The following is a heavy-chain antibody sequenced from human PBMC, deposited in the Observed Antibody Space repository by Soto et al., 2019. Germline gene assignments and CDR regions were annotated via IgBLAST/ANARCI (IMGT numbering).Heavy chain of an antibody. Sequence: QVQLVQSGAEVKKPGSSVKVSCKASGGIFSTYAISWLRQAPGQGLEWMGGIIPIFGTPNYAQRFQGRVIMTADESTSTAYMELSRLRSEDTAVYYCARDRDDYGSGNYYNRIDFWGQGTLVTVSS. D-gene: IGHD3-10*01. J-gene: IGHJ4*02. CDR3: ARDRDDYGSGNYYNRIDF. CDR1: GGIFSTYA. V-gene: IGHV1-69*01. CDR2: IIPIFGTP.